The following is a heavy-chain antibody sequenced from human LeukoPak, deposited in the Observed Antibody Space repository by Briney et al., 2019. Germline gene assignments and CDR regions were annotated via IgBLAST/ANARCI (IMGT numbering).Heavy chain of an antibody. CDR1: GFTFSDYY. D-gene: IGHD6-6*01. J-gene: IGHJ6*02. Sequence: GSLRLSCAASGFTFSDYYMSWVRQAPGKGLEWVSYISSSGSTIYYADSVKGRVTISRDNTKNSLYLQMSSLRAEDTAVYYCARTYSSSSPINFYYYGMDVWGQGTTVTVSS. CDR3: ARTYSSSSPINFYYYGMDV. CDR2: ISSSGSTI. V-gene: IGHV3-11*01.